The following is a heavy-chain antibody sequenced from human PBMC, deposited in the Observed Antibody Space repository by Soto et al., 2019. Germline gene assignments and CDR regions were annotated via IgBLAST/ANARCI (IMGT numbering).Heavy chain of an antibody. CDR1: GFAFRSYN. D-gene: IGHD4-17*01. CDR2: ISSGSSNI. Sequence: EVQLVESGGGLVKPGGSLTLSCGASGFAFRSYNMNWVRQAPGKGLEWVASISSGSSNIYYADSVKGRFTISRDNAKNSLYLQMDSLSAEASAVYYCASTTVVPATFDFWGQGTLVTVSP. CDR3: ASTTVVPATFDF. V-gene: IGHV3-21*01. J-gene: IGHJ4*02.